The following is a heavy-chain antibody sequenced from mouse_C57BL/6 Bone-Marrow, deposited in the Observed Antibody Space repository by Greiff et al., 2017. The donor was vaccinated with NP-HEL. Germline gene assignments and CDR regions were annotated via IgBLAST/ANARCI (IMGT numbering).Heavy chain of an antibody. J-gene: IGHJ2*01. D-gene: IGHD1-1*01. CDR2: ISYDGSN. CDR3: ARFITTVERDY. Sequence: EVQLQESGPGLVKPSQSLSLTCSVTGYSITSGYYWNWIRQFPGNKLEWMGYISYDGSNNYNPSLTNRISITRDTSKNQFFLKLNSVTTEDTATYYCARFITTVERDYWGQGTTLTVSS. V-gene: IGHV3-6*01. CDR1: GYSITSGYY.